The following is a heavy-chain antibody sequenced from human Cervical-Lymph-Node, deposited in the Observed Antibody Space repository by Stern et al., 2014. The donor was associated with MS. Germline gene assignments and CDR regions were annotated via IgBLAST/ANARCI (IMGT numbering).Heavy chain of an antibody. V-gene: IGHV3-7*03. J-gene: IGHJ4*02. CDR1: GFTFSTFS. D-gene: IGHD1-7*01. Sequence: VQLVESGGGLVQPGGSLRLSCAAAGFTFSTFSMSWVRQVPGTGLEWVANIKHDGSGKYYVDSVKGRFTISRDNAKNSLYLQLNSLRAEDTAVYYCARDGSDWSYDYWGQGTLVTVSS. CDR2: IKHDGSGK. CDR3: ARDGSDWSYDY.